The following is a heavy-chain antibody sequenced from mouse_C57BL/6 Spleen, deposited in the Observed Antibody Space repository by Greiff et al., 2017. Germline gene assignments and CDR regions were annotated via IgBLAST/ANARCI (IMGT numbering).Heavy chain of an antibody. CDR2: ISSGGDYI. Sequence: EVQGVESGEGLVKPGGSLKLSCAASGFTFSSYAMSWVRQTPEKRLEWVAYISSGGDYIYYADTVKGRFTISRDNARNTLYLQMSSLKSEDTAMYYCTRGNYYGSSPYWYFDVWGTGTTVTVSS. V-gene: IGHV5-9-1*02. CDR3: TRGNYYGSSPYWYFDV. D-gene: IGHD1-1*01. CDR1: GFTFSSYA. J-gene: IGHJ1*03.